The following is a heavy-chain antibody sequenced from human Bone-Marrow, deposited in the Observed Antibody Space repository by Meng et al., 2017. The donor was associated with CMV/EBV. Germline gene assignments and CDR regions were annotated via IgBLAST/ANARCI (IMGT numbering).Heavy chain of an antibody. D-gene: IGHD2-2*01. CDR2: VNGDGSST. CDR3: ARDLRFCKSASCVDPPDDAFDM. J-gene: IGHJ3*02. CDR1: GFTFSSYW. V-gene: IGHV3-74*01. Sequence: GGSLRLSCAASGFTFSSYWMPWVRQAPGKGLVWVSAVNGDGSSTRYADSVEGGFTISRDNAKNTLYLHMESLRAGDTAVYYCARDLRFCKSASCVDPPDDAFDMWGQGTMVTVSS.